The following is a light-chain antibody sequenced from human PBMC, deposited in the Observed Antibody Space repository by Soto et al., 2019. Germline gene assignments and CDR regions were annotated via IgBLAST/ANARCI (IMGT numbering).Light chain of an antibody. V-gene: IGKV1-12*01. CDR2: AAS. Sequence: QKSHSQGTVSASVGGRVTNTCRASQGISSWLVWYQQKPGKAPKLLIYAASSLQSGVPSRFSGSGSGTDFTLTIRSLQSEEFAPSYYERAHTAACMTFGEGTRLEIK. J-gene: IGKJ5*01. CDR1: QGISSW. CDR3: ERAHTAACMT.